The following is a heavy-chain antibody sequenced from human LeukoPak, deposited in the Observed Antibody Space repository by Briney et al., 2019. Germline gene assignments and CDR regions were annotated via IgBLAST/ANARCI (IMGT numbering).Heavy chain of an antibody. D-gene: IGHD3-10*01. CDR2: ISSRSSHI. V-gene: IGHV3-21*01. CDR3: ARDLGELDAPDY. J-gene: IGHJ4*02. CDR1: GFTFSSYS. Sequence: GGSLRLSCAASGFTFSSYSMNWVRQAPGKGLEWVSSISSRSSHIYYADSVKGRFTISRDNAKNSLYLQMNSLRAEDTAVYYCARDLGELDAPDYWGQGTLVTVSS.